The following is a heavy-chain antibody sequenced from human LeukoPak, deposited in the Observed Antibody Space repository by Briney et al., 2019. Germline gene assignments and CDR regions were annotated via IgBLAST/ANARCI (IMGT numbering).Heavy chain of an antibody. CDR2: ISGSGDST. V-gene: IGHV3-23*01. J-gene: IGHJ6*02. Sequence: PGGSLRLSCAASGFTFSSYAMSWVRQAPGKGLEWVAVISGSGDSTYYADSVKGRFTSSRDNSKNTLYLQMNSLRAADTAVYYCAKGSGSSAYRSTYYYGVDVWGQGNTVTVSS. CDR3: AKGSGSSAYRSTYYYGVDV. D-gene: IGHD2-15*01. CDR1: GFTFSSYA.